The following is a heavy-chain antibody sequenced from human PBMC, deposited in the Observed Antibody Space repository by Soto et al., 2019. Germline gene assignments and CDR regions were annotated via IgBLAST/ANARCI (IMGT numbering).Heavy chain of an antibody. CDR2: MHTSGST. CDR3: AXDNSKDYVDYAGAAFDI. D-gene: IGHD4-17*01. CDR1: GGSISSGNYY. Sequence: SATLSLTCTVSGGSISSGNYYWSWIRQPPGKGLEWIGYMHTSGSTDYNPSLKSRVTISVDTSKNQFSLRLSSVTAADTAVYYCAXDNSKDYVDYAGAAFDIWGLGTMVTVSS. V-gene: IGHV4-30-4*01. J-gene: IGHJ3*02.